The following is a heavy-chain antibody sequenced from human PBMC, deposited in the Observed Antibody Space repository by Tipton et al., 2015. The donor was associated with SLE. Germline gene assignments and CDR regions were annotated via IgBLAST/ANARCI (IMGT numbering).Heavy chain of an antibody. CDR1: GVSISSHY. V-gene: IGHV4-59*11. CDR3: ARDSGSQLFDY. Sequence: TLSLTCTVSGVSISSHYWSWIRQPPGKGLEWIGYIYYSGSTNYNPSLKSRVTISVDTSKNQFSLKLSSVTAADTAVYYCARDSGSQLFDYWGQGTLVTVSS. J-gene: IGHJ4*02. D-gene: IGHD1-26*01. CDR2: IYYSGST.